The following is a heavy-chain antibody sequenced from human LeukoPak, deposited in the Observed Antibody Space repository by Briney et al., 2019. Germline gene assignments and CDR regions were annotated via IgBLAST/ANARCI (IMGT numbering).Heavy chain of an antibody. CDR2: IYYSGST. J-gene: IGHJ4*02. V-gene: IGHV4-39*01. D-gene: IGHD6-6*01. CDR3: ARHPSSHRSSCFIDY. Sequence: SETLSLTCTVSGGSISSSSYYWGWIRQPPGKGLEWIGSIYYSGSTYYNPSLKSRVTISVDTSKNQFSLKLSSVTAADTAVYYCARHPSSHRSSCFIDYWGQGTLVTVSS. CDR1: GGSISSSSYY.